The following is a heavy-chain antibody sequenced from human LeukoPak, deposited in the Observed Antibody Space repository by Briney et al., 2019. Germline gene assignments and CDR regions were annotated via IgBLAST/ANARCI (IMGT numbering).Heavy chain of an antibody. J-gene: IGHJ6*03. CDR2: IYPGDSDT. Sequence: GESLKISCKGSGFSFTSYWIGWVRQMPRKGLEWMGFIYPGDSDTRYSPSFQGQVTISADKSISTAYLQWSSLKASDTAMYYCARQRGLASYYYYMDVWGKGTTVTVSS. CDR1: GFSFTSYW. D-gene: IGHD2-15*01. V-gene: IGHV5-51*01. CDR3: ARQRGLASYYYYMDV.